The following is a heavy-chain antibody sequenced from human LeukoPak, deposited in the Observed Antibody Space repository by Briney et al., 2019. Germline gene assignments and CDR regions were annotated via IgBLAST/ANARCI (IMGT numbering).Heavy chain of an antibody. CDR3: ARVRGISRVWKSWTGGFEDY. D-gene: IGHD1-1*01. J-gene: IGHJ4*02. Sequence: GGSLRLSCAASGFTFSSYSMNWVRQAPGKGLEWVSSISSSSSYIYYADSVKGRFTISRDNAKNSLYLQMNSLRAEDTAVYYCARVRGISRVWKSWTGGFEDYWGQGTLVTVSS. CDR2: ISSSSSYI. V-gene: IGHV3-21*01. CDR1: GFTFSSYS.